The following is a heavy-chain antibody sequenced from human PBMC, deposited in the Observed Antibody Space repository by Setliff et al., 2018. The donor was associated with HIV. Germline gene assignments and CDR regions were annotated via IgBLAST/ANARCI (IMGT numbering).Heavy chain of an antibody. Sequence: SETLSLTCIVSGDAISNGLYWGWIRQPPGKGLEWIGTVSDSGSGHYNPPLNSRVTISVDTSKNQLSLKLTSVTAADTGVYYCARVEAKVRGATYAMDVWGQGTTVTVSS. CDR3: ARVEAKVRGATYAMDV. CDR2: VSDSGSG. D-gene: IGHD3-10*01. V-gene: IGHV4-38-2*02. J-gene: IGHJ6*02. CDR1: GDAISNGLY.